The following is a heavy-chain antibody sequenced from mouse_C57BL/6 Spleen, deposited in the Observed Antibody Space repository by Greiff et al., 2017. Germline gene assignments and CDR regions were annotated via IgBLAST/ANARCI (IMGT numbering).Heavy chain of an antibody. J-gene: IGHJ2*01. CDR1: GFSLTSYS. CDR2: IWRGGST. CDR3: ARNDGYPFDY. D-gene: IGHD2-3*01. Sequence: QVQLQQSGPGLVQPSQSLSITCTVSGFSLTSYSVHWVRQSPGKGLEWLGVIWRGGSTDYNAAFISRLSISKDNSKSQVFVKMNSLQADDTAIYYCARNDGYPFDYWGQGTTLTVSS. V-gene: IGHV2-2*01.